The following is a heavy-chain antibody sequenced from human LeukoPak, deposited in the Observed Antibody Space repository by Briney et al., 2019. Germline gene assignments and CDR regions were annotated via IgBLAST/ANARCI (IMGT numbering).Heavy chain of an antibody. J-gene: IGHJ4*02. Sequence: GESLKISCKGGGYTFTNYWIVWVRQMPGKGLEWMGVIYPDDSETKYSPSFQGQVTISADKSISTAYLQWSSLKASDTAMYYCARPGQLGEYTPYYFDYWGQGTLVTVSS. D-gene: IGHD3-16*01. V-gene: IGHV5-51*01. CDR1: GYTFTNYW. CDR2: IYPDDSET. CDR3: ARPGQLGEYTPYYFDY.